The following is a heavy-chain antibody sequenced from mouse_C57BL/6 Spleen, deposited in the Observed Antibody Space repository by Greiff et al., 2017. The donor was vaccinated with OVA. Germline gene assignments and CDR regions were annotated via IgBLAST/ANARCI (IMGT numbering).Heavy chain of an antibody. Sequence: DVQLQESGPGLVKPSQSLSLTCSVTGYSITSGYYWNWIRQFPGNKLEWMGYISYDGSNNYNPSLKNRISITRDTSKNQFFLKLNSVTTEDTATYYCARVYYGTDYAMDYWGQGTSVTVSS. J-gene: IGHJ4*01. CDR3: ARVYYGTDYAMDY. CDR1: GYSITSGYY. V-gene: IGHV3-6*01. CDR2: ISYDGSN. D-gene: IGHD1-1*01.